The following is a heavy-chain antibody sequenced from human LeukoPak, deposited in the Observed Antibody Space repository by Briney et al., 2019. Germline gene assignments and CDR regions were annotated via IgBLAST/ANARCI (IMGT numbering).Heavy chain of an antibody. CDR3: ARDRVAAGFDP. V-gene: IGHV1-69*13. D-gene: IGHD6-13*01. J-gene: IGHJ5*02. CDR1: GYTFTSYG. CDR2: IIPIFGTA. Sequence: SVKVSCKASGYTFTSYGISWVRQAPGQGLEWMGGIIPIFGTANYAQKFQGRVTITADESTSTAYMELSSLRSEDTAVYYCARDRVAAGFDPWGQGTLVTVSS.